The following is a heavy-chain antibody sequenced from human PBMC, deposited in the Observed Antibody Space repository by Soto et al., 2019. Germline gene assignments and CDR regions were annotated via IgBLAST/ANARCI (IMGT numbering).Heavy chain of an antibody. V-gene: IGHV4-34*01. CDR3: ARGLRRIAARPFAYFQH. CDR1: GGSFSGYY. D-gene: IGHD6-6*01. J-gene: IGHJ1*01. Sequence: QVQLQQWGAGLLKPSETLSLTCAVYGGSFSGYYWSWIRQPPGKGLEWIGEINHSGSTNYNPSLKSRVTISVDTSKDQFSLKLSSVTAADTDVYYCARGLRRIAARPFAYFQHWGQGTMVTVSS. CDR2: INHSGST.